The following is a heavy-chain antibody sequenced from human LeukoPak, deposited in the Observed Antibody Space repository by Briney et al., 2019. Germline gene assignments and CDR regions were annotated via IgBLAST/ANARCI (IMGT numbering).Heavy chain of an antibody. D-gene: IGHD3-22*01. V-gene: IGHV3-23*01. J-gene: IGHJ4*02. CDR3: AKDAPYYYDSSGYYSFDY. Sequence: GGSLRLSCAASGFTFSSYAMSWVRQAPGKGLEWVSAISGSGGSTYYAGSVKGRFTISRDNSKNTLYLQMNSLRAEDTAVYYCAKDAPYYYDSSGYYSFDYWGQGTLVTVSS. CDR2: ISGSGGST. CDR1: GFTFSSYA.